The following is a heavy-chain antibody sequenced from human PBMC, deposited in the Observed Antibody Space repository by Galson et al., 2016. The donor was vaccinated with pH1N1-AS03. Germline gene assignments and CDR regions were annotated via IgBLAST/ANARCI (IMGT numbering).Heavy chain of an antibody. J-gene: IGHJ4*02. V-gene: IGHV1-2*02. CDR3: ARGGGSSLDY. D-gene: IGHD1-26*01. CDR1: GYTFSDYY. Sequence: SVKVSCKASGYTFSDYYMHWVRQAPGQELEWMGWINLSSGGTKYTQKFQGRVTMTRDTSISTAYMELSRLTSDDTAVYFCARGGGSSLDYWGQGTLVPVSS. CDR2: INLSSGGT.